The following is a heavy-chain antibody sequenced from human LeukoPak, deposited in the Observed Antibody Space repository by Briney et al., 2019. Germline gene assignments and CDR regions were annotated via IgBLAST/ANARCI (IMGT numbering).Heavy chain of an antibody. CDR3: AREVTIFGDGLWDAFDI. V-gene: IGHV3-20*01. Sequence: GGSLRLSCAASGFTFDDYGMSWVRQAPGKGLEWVSGINWNGGSTGYADSVKGRFTISRDNAKNSLYLQMNSLRAEDTALYHCAREVTIFGDGLWDAFDIWGQGTMVTVSS. J-gene: IGHJ3*02. D-gene: IGHD3-3*01. CDR1: GFTFDDYG. CDR2: INWNGGST.